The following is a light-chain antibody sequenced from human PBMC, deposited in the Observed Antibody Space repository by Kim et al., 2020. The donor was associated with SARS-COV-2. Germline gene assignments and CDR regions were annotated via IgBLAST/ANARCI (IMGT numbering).Light chain of an antibody. J-gene: IGKJ4*01. Sequence: DIQMTQSPSSLSASVGDRVTITCRASQSIINDLNWYQQIAGKAPKLVIYSTSNLESGVPSRFSGSGSGTDFTLTIDSLQPEDFATYYCQQSYSIPTFGGGTKVDIK. CDR3: QQSYSIPT. V-gene: IGKV1-39*01. CDR2: STS. CDR1: QSIIND.